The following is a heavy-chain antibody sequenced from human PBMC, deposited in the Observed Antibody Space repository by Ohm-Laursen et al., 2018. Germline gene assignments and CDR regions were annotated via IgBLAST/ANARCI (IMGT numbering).Heavy chain of an antibody. CDR2: IDSRGNT. CDR3: ARGLVVNSGYDWGWDY. CDR1: GVSISGHY. V-gene: IGHV4-4*07. D-gene: IGHD5-12*01. J-gene: IGHJ4*02. Sequence: TLSLTCAVSGVSISGHYLTWIRQPAGKGLDWIGRIDSRGNTDYNPSLKSRVTISLDTSKNQFSLKLNSVTAADTAVYYCARGLVVNSGYDWGWDYWGQGALVTVSS.